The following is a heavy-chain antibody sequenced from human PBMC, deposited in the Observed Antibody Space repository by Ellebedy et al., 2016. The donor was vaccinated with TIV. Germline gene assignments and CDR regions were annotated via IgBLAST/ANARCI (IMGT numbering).Heavy chain of an antibody. Sequence: SETLSLTCTVSGGSVSSGSYYWSWIRQPPGKGLEWIGYIYYSGSTNYNPSLKSRVSISVDTSKNQFSLRLSSVTAADTAVYHCARESGSAVTTGQWYFDLWGRGTLVTVSS. CDR2: IYYSGST. V-gene: IGHV4-61*01. CDR3: ARESGSAVTTGQWYFDL. CDR1: GGSVSSGSYY. D-gene: IGHD4-17*01. J-gene: IGHJ2*01.